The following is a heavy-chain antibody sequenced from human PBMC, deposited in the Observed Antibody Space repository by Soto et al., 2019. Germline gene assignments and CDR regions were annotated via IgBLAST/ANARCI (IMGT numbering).Heavy chain of an antibody. J-gene: IGHJ4*02. Sequence: EVQLLESGGGLVQPGGSLRLSCAASGFTFSSHAMSWVRQAPGKGLEWVSAITNGAGSTYYADSVRGRYTISRDNSKSALFLQMNSPSADDTALYYCAKDFNSGTYSPIIHWGQGALVTVSS. D-gene: IGHD1-26*01. CDR3: AKDFNSGTYSPIIH. V-gene: IGHV3-23*01. CDR2: ITNGAGST. CDR1: GFTFSSHA.